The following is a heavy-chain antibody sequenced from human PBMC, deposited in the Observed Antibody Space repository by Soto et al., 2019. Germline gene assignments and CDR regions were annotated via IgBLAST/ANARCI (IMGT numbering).Heavy chain of an antibody. CDR3: AKTRDGYNYYYGMDV. V-gene: IGHV3-23*01. D-gene: IGHD5-12*01. Sequence: EVQLLESGGGLVQPGGSLRLSCAASGFTFSSYAMSWVRQAPGKGLEWVSGISGSGGSTYYADSVKGRFTISRDNSKNTLYLQMNSLRAEDTAVYYCAKTRDGYNYYYGMDVWGQGTTVTVSS. CDR1: GFTFSSYA. J-gene: IGHJ6*02. CDR2: ISGSGGST.